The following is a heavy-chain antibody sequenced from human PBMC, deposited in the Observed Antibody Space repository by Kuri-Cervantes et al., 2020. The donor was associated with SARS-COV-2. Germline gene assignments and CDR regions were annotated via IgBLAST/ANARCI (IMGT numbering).Heavy chain of an antibody. CDR2: ISSGGSYI. CDR3: ARDQLLWFGDTKAFDI. Sequence: GGSLRLSCTASGFTFSSYSINWVRQAPGKGLEWVSSISSGGSYIYYADSVKGRFTISRDNAKNSLYLQMNSLRAEDTAVYYCARDQLLWFGDTKAFDIWGQGTMVTVSS. D-gene: IGHD3-10*01. V-gene: IGHV3-21*01. CDR1: GFTFSSYS. J-gene: IGHJ3*02.